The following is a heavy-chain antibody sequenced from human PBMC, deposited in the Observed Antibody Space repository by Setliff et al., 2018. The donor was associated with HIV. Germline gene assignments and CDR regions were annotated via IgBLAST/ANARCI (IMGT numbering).Heavy chain of an antibody. J-gene: IGHJ5*02. V-gene: IGHV4-61*02. D-gene: IGHD2-2*02. CDR2: IYASGNT. CDR3: ARFSNTLNWFDP. Sequence: LSLTCTVSGGSITSTSYYWTWIRQPAGKGLEWIGRIYASGNTNYNPSLKSRVTISVDTSKNQFSLKLNSVTAADTAVYYCARFSNTLNWFDPWGQGTLVTVSS. CDR1: GGSITSTSYY.